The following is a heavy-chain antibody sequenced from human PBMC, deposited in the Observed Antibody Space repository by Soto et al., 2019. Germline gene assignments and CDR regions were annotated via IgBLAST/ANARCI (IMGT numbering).Heavy chain of an antibody. J-gene: IGHJ3*02. D-gene: IGHD3-22*01. CDR2: IIPIFGTA. CDR1: GGTFSSYA. Sequence: QVQLVQSGAEVKKPGSSVKVSCKASGGTFSSYAISWVRQAPGQGLEWMGGIIPIFGTANYAQKFQGRVTITAYESRGTAYMELSSLCSEDTAVYYCARETMIVVVTSPKAFDIWCQGTMVTVSS. CDR3: ARETMIVVVTSPKAFDI. V-gene: IGHV1-69*12.